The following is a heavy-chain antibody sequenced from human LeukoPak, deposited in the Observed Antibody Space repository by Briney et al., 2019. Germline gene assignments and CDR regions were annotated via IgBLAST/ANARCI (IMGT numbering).Heavy chain of an antibody. J-gene: IGHJ4*02. Sequence: PSETLSLTCTVSGGSISSYYWSWIRQPPGKGLEWIGYIYYSGSTNYNPSLKSRDTISVDTSKNQFSLKLSSVTAADTAVYYCVRSQGYRPDFDYWGQGTLVTVSS. CDR1: GGSISSYY. CDR3: VRSQGYRPDFDY. V-gene: IGHV4-59*08. CDR2: IYYSGST. D-gene: IGHD5-12*01.